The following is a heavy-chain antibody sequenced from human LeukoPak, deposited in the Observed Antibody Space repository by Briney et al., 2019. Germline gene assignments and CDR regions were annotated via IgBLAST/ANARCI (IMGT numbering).Heavy chain of an antibody. Sequence: SETLSLTCTVSSGSISSSRYYWGWLRQPPGKGLEWIGSIYYSGSTYSNPSLKSRVTISVDTSKNQFSLKLSSVTAADTAVYYCASNYVGWGQGTLVTVSS. CDR2: IYYSGST. V-gene: IGHV4-39*01. CDR1: SGSISSSRYY. J-gene: IGHJ4*02. CDR3: ASNYVG. D-gene: IGHD4-11*01.